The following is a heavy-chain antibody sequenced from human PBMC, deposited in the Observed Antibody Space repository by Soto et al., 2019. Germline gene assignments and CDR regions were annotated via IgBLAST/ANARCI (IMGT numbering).Heavy chain of an antibody. D-gene: IGHD5-18*01. CDR2: IYYSGST. V-gene: IGHV4-59*08. CDR3: ARLPPLRGYSYGNAFDI. J-gene: IGHJ3*02. CDR1: GGSISSYY. Sequence: SETLSLTCTVSGGSISSYYWSWIRQPPGKGLEWIGYIYYSGSTNYNPSLKSRVTISVDTSKNQFSLKLSSVTAADTAVYYCARLPPLRGYSYGNAFDIWGQGTMVTVSS.